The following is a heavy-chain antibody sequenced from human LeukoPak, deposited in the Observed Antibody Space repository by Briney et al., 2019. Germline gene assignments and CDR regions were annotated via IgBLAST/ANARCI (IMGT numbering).Heavy chain of an antibody. D-gene: IGHD5-18*01. V-gene: IGHV3-33*01. CDR2: IWYDGSNK. CDR1: GFTFSSYG. CDR3: ARVIRGYSSGPLGY. Sequence: GGSLRLSCAASGFTFSSYGMHWVRQAPGKGLEWVAVIWYDGSNKYYADSVKGRFTISRDNSKNTLYLQMNSLRAEDTAVYYCARVIRGYSSGPLGYWGQGTLVTVSS. J-gene: IGHJ4*02.